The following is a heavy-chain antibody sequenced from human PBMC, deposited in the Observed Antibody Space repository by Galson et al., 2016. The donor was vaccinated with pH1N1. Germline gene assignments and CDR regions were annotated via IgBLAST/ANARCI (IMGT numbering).Heavy chain of an antibody. CDR2: LYKIGTT. J-gene: IGHJ6*02. CDR1: GASISSHY. Sequence: ETLSLTCSVSGASISSHYWSWIRQSAGKGLEWIGHLYKIGTTKYNPSLNSRVSMSGDTSRNQFSLRLTSVTAADTAVYYCVRENMVVGEGWHHGMDAWGQGITVTVSS. V-gene: IGHV4-4*07. D-gene: IGHD3-10*01. CDR3: VRENMVVGEGWHHGMDA.